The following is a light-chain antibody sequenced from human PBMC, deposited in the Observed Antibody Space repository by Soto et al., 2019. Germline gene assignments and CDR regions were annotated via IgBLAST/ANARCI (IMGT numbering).Light chain of an antibody. CDR3: QPSYSTPR. Sequence: DIQMTQSPSSLSASVGDRVTITCRASQSISSYLNWYQQKPGKAPKLRIYAASSLQSGVPSRFSGRGSGTAFTLPIRSLQHEDFAPNYCQPSYSTPRFGQGTKGELK. J-gene: IGKJ1*01. CDR2: AAS. CDR1: QSISSY. V-gene: IGKV1-39*01.